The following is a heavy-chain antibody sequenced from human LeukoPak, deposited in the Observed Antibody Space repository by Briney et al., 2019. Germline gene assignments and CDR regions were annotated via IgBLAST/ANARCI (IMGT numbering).Heavy chain of an antibody. Sequence: GESLKISCKGSGYSFTSYWIGWVRQMPGKGLEWMGIIYPGDSDTRYSPSFQGQVTISADKSISTAYLQWSSLKASDTAMYYCARITVPSDSRGYYYYYYMDVWGKGTTVTISS. CDR3: ARITVPSDSRGYYYYYYMDV. CDR1: GYSFTSYW. J-gene: IGHJ6*03. D-gene: IGHD3-22*01. V-gene: IGHV5-51*01. CDR2: IYPGDSDT.